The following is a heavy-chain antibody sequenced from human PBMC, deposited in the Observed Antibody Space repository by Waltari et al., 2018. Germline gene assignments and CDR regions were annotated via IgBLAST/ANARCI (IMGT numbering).Heavy chain of an antibody. J-gene: IGHJ6*03. CDR2: IIPIFGTA. CDR3: ARSPNWLELRAFYMDV. V-gene: IGHV1-69*14. CDR1: GGTFSSYA. Sequence: QVQLVQSGAEVKKPGSSVKVSCKASGGTFSSYAISWVRPAPGQGLEWMGGIIPIFGTANYAQKFQGRVTITADKSTSTAYMELSSLRSEDTAVYYCARSPNWLELRAFYMDVWGKGTTVTVSS. D-gene: IGHD1-7*01.